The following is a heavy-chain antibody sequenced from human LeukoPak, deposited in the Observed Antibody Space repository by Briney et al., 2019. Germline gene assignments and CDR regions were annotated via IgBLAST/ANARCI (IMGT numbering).Heavy chain of an antibody. Sequence: GGSLRLSCAVSGLSFRTYWMHWVRQAPGKGLVWVSHINSDGSWTSYADSVKGRFTISKDNAKNTVYLQMNSLRAEDTAVYYCVSFYETYWGRGTLVTVSS. V-gene: IGHV3-74*01. J-gene: IGHJ4*02. CDR2: INSDGSWT. CDR3: VSFYETY. CDR1: GLSFRTYW. D-gene: IGHD2/OR15-2a*01.